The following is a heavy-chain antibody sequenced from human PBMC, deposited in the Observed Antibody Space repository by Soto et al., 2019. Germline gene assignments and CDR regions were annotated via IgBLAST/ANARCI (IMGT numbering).Heavy chain of an antibody. V-gene: IGHV1-18*01. CDR2: ISGYSGQT. D-gene: IGHD6-25*01. J-gene: IGHJ4*02. CDR3: ASDHSGHY. CDR1: GDSFSKFG. Sequence: HVLLVQSGPEVRKPGASVNVSCMASGDSFSKFGINWVRQAPGQGLEWMGWISGYSGQTNYAQKFQGRVTMTRDTSTTTAYMELRTLRSDDTAVYFCASDHSGHYWGQGTLVTVSS.